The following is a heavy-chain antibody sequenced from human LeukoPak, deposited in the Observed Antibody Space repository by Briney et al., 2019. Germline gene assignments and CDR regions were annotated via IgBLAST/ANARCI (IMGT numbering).Heavy chain of an antibody. V-gene: IGHV4-59*12. CDR2: IYYSGST. Sequence: SETLSLTCTVSGGSLSSYYWSWIRQPPGKGLEWSGYIYYSGSTNYNPSLKSRVTISVDTSKNQFSLKLSSVTAADTAVYYCARLIKTRGVIITQKQYYYYMDVWGKGTTVTISS. J-gene: IGHJ6*03. CDR1: GGSLSSYY. CDR3: ARLIKTRGVIITQKQYYYYMDV. D-gene: IGHD3-10*01.